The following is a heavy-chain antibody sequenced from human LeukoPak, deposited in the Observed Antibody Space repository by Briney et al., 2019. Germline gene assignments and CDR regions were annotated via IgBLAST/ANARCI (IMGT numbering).Heavy chain of an antibody. Sequence: VASVKVSCKVSGYTLTELSMHWVRQAPGKGLEWMGGFDPEDGETIYAQKFQGRVTMTEDTSTDTAYMELSSLRSEDTAVYYCARGYYDSSGYYSIPYFDYWGQGTLVTVSS. CDR2: FDPEDGET. CDR1: GYTLTELS. CDR3: ARGYYDSSGYYSIPYFDY. J-gene: IGHJ4*02. D-gene: IGHD3-22*01. V-gene: IGHV1-24*01.